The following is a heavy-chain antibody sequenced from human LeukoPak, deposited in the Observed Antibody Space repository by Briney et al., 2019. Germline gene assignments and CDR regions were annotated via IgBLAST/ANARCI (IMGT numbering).Heavy chain of an antibody. CDR3: ARDRIRGAPTGAYYYYGMDV. V-gene: IGHV1-69*04. Sequence: SVKVSCKASGGTFSSYAISWVRQAPGQGLEWMGRMIPILGIANYAQKFQGRVTITADKSTSTAYMELSSLRSEDTAVYYCARDRIRGAPTGAYYYYGMDVWGQGTTVTVSS. D-gene: IGHD3-10*01. CDR2: MIPILGIA. CDR1: GGTFSSYA. J-gene: IGHJ6*02.